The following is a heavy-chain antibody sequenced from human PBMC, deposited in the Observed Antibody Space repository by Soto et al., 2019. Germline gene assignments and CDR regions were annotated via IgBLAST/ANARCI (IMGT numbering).Heavy chain of an antibody. V-gene: IGHV4-30-4*01. CDR3: ARVGGYSYGYYFDY. CDR2: IYYSGST. CDR1: GGSISSGDYY. Sequence: PSETLSLTCTVSGGSISSGDYYWSWIRQPPGKGLEWIGYIYYSGSTYYNPSLKSRVTISVDTSKNQFSLKLSSVTAADTAVYYCARVGGYSYGYYFDYWGQGTLVTVSS. D-gene: IGHD5-18*01. J-gene: IGHJ4*02.